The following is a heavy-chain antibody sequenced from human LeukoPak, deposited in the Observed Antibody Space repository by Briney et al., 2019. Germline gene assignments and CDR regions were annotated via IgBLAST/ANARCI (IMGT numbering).Heavy chain of an antibody. D-gene: IGHD3-3*01. V-gene: IGHV1-18*01. CDR1: GYTFTSYG. J-gene: IGHJ5*02. CDR2: ISAYNGNT. Sequence: ASVKVSCKASGYTFTSYGISWVRQAPGQGLEWMGWISAYNGNTNYAQKLQGRVTMTTDTSTSTAYMELRSLRFDDTAVYYCARDVEYYDFWSGYLEYRWFDPWGQGTLVTVSS. CDR3: ARDVEYYDFWSGYLEYRWFDP.